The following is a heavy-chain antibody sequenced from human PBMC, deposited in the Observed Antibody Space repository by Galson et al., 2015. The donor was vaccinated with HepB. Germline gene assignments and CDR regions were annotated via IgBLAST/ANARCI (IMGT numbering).Heavy chain of an antibody. CDR3: ARGSEDNYGSFDY. D-gene: IGHD3-10*01. V-gene: IGHV3-7*05. Sequence: LRLSCAASGFISSMYWMNWVRQAPGKGLEWVANIKEDGSEKNYVDSVKGRFTISRDNAKNQFSLKLSSVTAADTAIYYCARGSEDNYGSFDYWGQGTLVTVSS. CDR1: GFISSMYW. J-gene: IGHJ4*02. CDR2: IKEDGSEK.